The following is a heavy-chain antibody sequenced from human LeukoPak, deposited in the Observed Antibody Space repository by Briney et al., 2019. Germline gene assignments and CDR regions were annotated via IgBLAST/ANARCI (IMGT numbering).Heavy chain of an antibody. Sequence: SETLSLTCTVSGGSISSYYWSWIRQPPGKGLEWIGYIHYSGSTNYNPSLKRRVTISVDTSKNQFSLKLSSVTAADTAVYYCARARYQRSSVDPWGQGTLVTVSS. D-gene: IGHD2-2*01. CDR1: GGSISSYY. CDR3: ARARYQRSSVDP. V-gene: IGHV4-59*01. CDR2: IHYSGST. J-gene: IGHJ5*02.